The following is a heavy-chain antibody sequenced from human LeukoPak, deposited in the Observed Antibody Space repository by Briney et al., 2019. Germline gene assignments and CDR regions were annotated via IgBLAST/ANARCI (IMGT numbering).Heavy chain of an antibody. J-gene: IGHJ4*02. Sequence: PSETLSLTCAVSGDSISGSYWSWIRQPPGKGLEWIAFLSYTGTTSYNPSLKSRLTISGDTSRNQFSLKLDSVTAADTAVYHCARYLRDSGTYILDYWGQGTLVTVSS. CDR1: GDSISGSY. CDR3: ARYLRDSGTYILDY. D-gene: IGHD1-1*01. CDR2: LSYTGTT. V-gene: IGHV4-59*12.